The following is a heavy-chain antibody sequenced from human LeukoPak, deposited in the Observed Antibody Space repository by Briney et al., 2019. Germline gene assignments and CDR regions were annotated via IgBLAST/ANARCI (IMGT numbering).Heavy chain of an antibody. D-gene: IGHD3-16*01. CDR3: ARGVNGXSXFDP. CDR2: ISSDGSNT. CDR1: GFTFXXXX. Sequence: RLSCXASGFTFXXXXXHWVRQAXGXGLXWVSRISSDGSNTRYADSVKGRFTISRDNAKNTLYLQMNSLRAEDTAVYYCARGVNGXSXFDPWGQGTLVTVSS. J-gene: IGHJ5*02. V-gene: IGHV3-74*01.